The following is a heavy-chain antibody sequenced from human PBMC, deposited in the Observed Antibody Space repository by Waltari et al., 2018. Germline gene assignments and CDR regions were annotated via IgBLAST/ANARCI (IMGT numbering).Heavy chain of an antibody. V-gene: IGHV5-51*01. CDR3: ARSTTSYYMDV. Sequence: EVQVVQSGAEVKKPGESLKISCKGSGYTFTTYCLAWVRQMPGKGLEWMGSIYGGDSESRYSPSFQGQVTISADKSITTAYLQWSSLKASDTAVYYCARSTTSYYMDVWGKGTTVTVSS. CDR1: GYTFTTYC. CDR2: IYGGDSES. D-gene: IGHD4-4*01. J-gene: IGHJ6*03.